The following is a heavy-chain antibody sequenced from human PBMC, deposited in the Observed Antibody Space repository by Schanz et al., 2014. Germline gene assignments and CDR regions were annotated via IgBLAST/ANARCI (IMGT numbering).Heavy chain of an antibody. CDR1: GYTFISYA. J-gene: IGHJ4*02. D-gene: IGHD6-13*01. V-gene: IGHV1-69*04. CDR2: IIPILGIA. CDR3: ARDGVDAAAGGNY. Sequence: QVQLVQSGAEVKKPGASVKVSCKASGYTFISYAISWVRQAPGQGLEWMGRIIPILGIATYAQKFQGRVTMTRDTSTSTVYMELSSLRSEDTAVYYCARDGVDAAAGGNYWGQGTLVTVSS.